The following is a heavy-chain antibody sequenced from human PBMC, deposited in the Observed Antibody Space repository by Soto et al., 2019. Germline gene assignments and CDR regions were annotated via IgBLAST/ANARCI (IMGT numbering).Heavy chain of an antibody. CDR1: NFIFSDYY. J-gene: IGHJ6*02. CDR3: ARGTLPTDFGLGWDV. Sequence: QVQLVESGGGLVKPGGSLRLSCAASNFIFSDYYLSWIRQAPGKGLEWVSYISNSGTTVYYADSVKGRFTISRDNAKKSLYLQMNSLRAEDTAVYYCARGTLPTDFGLGWDVWGQGTTVTVSS. V-gene: IGHV3-11*01. CDR2: ISNSGTTV. D-gene: IGHD4-17*01.